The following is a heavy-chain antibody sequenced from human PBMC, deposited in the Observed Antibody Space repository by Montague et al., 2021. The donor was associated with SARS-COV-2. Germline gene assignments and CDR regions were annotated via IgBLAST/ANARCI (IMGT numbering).Heavy chain of an antibody. D-gene: IGHD6-19*01. CDR1: GGSVRSSNFY. Sequence: SETLSLTCTVSGGSVRSSNFYWGWIRQPPGKGLEWIGSIYYSGITYDSLSLKSRVTISVDTSKNQFSLKLRSVTAADMAVYYCARGVLGENRYASGWFLTHHHNSLDVWGQGTTVTVSS. V-gene: IGHV4-39*01. CDR3: ARGVLGENRYASGWFLTHHHNSLDV. J-gene: IGHJ6*02. CDR2: IYYSGIT.